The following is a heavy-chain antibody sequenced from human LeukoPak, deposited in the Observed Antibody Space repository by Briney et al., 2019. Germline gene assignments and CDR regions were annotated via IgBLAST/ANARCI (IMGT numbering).Heavy chain of an antibody. CDR3: ARVGPHRIEPQYLTGTPKHVYYYYMDV. V-gene: IGHV4-59*01. D-gene: IGHD1-7*01. CDR2: IYYSGSS. J-gene: IGHJ6*03. Sequence: SETLSLTCTVSGGSISSYYWSWIRQPPGKGLESIGYIYYSGSSDYNPSLKSRATISVDTSKTQFSLKLSSVTAADTAVYYCARVGPHRIEPQYLTGTPKHVYYYYMDVWGKGTTVTVSS. CDR1: GGSISSYY.